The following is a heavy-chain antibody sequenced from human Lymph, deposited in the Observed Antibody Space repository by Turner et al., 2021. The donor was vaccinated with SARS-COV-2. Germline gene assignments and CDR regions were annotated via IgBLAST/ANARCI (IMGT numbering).Heavy chain of an antibody. J-gene: IGHJ5*02. D-gene: IGHD2-21*02. V-gene: IGHV4-59*01. CDR2: IYYRGST. CDR3: ARETVNNWVDP. Sequence: QVQLQASVPRLVKPLETLSLTCTVSGGSMNSNYWSWIRQPPGKRLEWIGYIYYRGSTNYNPSLVSRVTISVDTSRNKFSLNLTSVTAADTAIYYCARETVNNWVDPWGQGTLVTVSS. CDR1: GGSMNSNY.